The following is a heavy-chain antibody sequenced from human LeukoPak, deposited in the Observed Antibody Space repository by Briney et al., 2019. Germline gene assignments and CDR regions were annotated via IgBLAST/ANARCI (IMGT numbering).Heavy chain of an antibody. V-gene: IGHV3-23*01. CDR2: ITADSGTT. CDR3: ATSSGWFHFDY. J-gene: IGHJ4*02. CDR1: GFTFSTKS. Sequence: GGSLRLSCAVSGFTFSTKSMNWVRQAPGKGLEWVSYITADSGTTYYADSVKGRFTISRDNSKNTLYLQMNSLRAEDTAVYYCATSSGWFHFDYWGQGTLVTVSS. D-gene: IGHD6-19*01.